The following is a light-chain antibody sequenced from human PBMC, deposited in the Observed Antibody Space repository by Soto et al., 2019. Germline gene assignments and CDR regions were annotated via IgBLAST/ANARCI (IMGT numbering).Light chain of an antibody. CDR2: GAS. V-gene: IGKV3-20*01. CDR3: QQYGAAPWT. Sequence: EVVLTQSPATVSLSPGDTATLSCRASQSVSSSLLAWYQHKPGQPPRLLIYGASTRATDSPDRFSGSGSGTDFTLTISSLEPEDFAVYFCQQYGAAPWTFGQGTKVEMK. J-gene: IGKJ1*01. CDR1: QSVSSSL.